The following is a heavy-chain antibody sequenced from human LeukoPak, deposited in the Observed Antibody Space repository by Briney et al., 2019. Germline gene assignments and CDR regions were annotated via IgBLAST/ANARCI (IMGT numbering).Heavy chain of an antibody. CDR2: ISGSGGST. D-gene: IGHD3-22*01. CDR1: GFTFTNYA. CDR3: AKEAVPTMIVVEYFDY. J-gene: IGHJ4*02. V-gene: IGHV3-23*01. Sequence: GGSLRLSCAASGFTFTNYAMTWVRQAPGKGVEWVSAISGSGGSTYYADSVKGRFTISRDNSKNTLYLQMNSLRAEDTAVYYCAKEAVPTMIVVEYFDYWGQGTLVTVSS.